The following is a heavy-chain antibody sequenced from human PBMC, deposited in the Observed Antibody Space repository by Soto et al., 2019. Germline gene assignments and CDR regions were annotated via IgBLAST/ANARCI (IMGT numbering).Heavy chain of an antibody. V-gene: IGHV3-30*13. CDR1: GFTFCSYG. Sequence: QVQLVESGGGVVQPGRSLRLSCAASGFTFCSYGMHWLRQAPGKGLEWVALISFDGGDKHYADTVKGRFSISRDNVKNSLYLQMNCLRAEDAAVYYCARTQDANSAGAFDCWGLGNLVTVSS. CDR2: ISFDGGDK. J-gene: IGHJ4*02. CDR3: ARTQDANSAGAFDC. D-gene: IGHD1-26*01.